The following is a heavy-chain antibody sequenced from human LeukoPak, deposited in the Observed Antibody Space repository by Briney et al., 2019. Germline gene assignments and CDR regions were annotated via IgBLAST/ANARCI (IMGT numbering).Heavy chain of an antibody. CDR3: TRDAFGGVIAPYFHD. J-gene: IGHJ4*02. D-gene: IGHD3-16*02. Sequence: PGGSLRLSWVAAGFTFDDSDLSWVRQVPGKGRGWVCGLNWNGDRTGYADSVKGRFIISRDNATNSMYLQMNSLRAEDTALYYCTRDAFGGVIAPYFHDWGQGTRVTVSS. V-gene: IGHV3-20*04. CDR1: GFTFDDSD. CDR2: LNWNGDRT.